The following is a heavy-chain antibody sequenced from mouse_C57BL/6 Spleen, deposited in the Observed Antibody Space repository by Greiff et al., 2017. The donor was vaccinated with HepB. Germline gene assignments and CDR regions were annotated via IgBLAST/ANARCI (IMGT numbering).Heavy chain of an antibody. V-gene: IGHV1-64*01. CDR3: ARDDGGYAMDY. CDR1: GYTFTSYW. D-gene: IGHD2-3*01. J-gene: IGHJ4*01. Sequence: QVQLKQSGAELVKPGASVKLSCKASGYTFTSYWMHWVKQRPGQGLEWIGMIHPNSGSTNYNEKFKSKATLTVDKSSSTAYMQLSSLTSEDSAVYYCARDDGGYAMDYWGQGTSVTVSS. CDR2: IHPNSGST.